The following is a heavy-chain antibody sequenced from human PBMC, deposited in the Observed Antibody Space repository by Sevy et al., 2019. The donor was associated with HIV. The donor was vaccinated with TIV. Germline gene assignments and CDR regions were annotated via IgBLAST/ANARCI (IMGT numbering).Heavy chain of an antibody. CDR1: GYTFTSYY. Sequence: ASVKVSCKASGYTFTSYYMHWVRQAPGQGLEWMGIINPSGGSTSYEQKFQGRVTMTRETSTSTVYMELSSLRSEDTAVYYCARDPLPITMVRGVMGYYFDYWGQGTLVTVSS. J-gene: IGHJ4*02. CDR3: ARDPLPITMVRGVMGYYFDY. V-gene: IGHV1-46*01. D-gene: IGHD3-10*01. CDR2: INPSGGST.